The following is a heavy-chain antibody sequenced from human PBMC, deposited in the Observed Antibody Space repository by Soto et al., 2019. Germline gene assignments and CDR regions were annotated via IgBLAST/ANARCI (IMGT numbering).Heavy chain of an antibody. V-gene: IGHV4-59*01. Sequence: QVQLQESGPGLVKPSETLSLTCTVSGGSISSYYWSWIRQPPGKGLEWIGYIYYSGSTNYNPSLKSRVTISVDTSKNQFSLKPSSVTAADTAVYYCAREAPAAETSNWFDPWGQGTLVTVSS. D-gene: IGHD2-2*01. CDR3: AREAPAAETSNWFDP. CDR2: IYYSGST. CDR1: GGSISSYY. J-gene: IGHJ5*02.